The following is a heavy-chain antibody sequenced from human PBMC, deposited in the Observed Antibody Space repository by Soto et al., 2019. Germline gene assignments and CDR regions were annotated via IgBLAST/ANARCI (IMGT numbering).Heavy chain of an antibody. CDR3: ARDWWEHYTYGGVYYYYGMDV. CDR1: GGSVSSGSYY. Sequence: SETLSLTCTVSGGSVSSGSYYWSWIRQPPGKGLEWIGYIYYSGSTNYNPSLKSRVTISVDTSKNQFSLKLSSVTAADTAVYYCARDWWEHYTYGGVYYYYGMDVWGQGTTVTVSS. J-gene: IGHJ6*02. V-gene: IGHV4-61*01. CDR2: IYYSGST. D-gene: IGHD1-26*01.